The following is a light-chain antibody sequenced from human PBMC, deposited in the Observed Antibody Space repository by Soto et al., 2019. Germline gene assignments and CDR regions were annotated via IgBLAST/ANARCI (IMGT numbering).Light chain of an antibody. CDR3: QQYGSSSWT. CDR1: QSVSSNY. J-gene: IGKJ1*01. CDR2: GAS. V-gene: IGKV3-20*01. Sequence: EIVLTQSPGTLSLSPGERATLSCRASQSVSSNYLAWYQQKPGQAPRLLIYGASSRATGIPDRFSGSGSGTYCTLTISRLEPEDFAVYYCQQYGSSSWTFGQGTKVEIK.